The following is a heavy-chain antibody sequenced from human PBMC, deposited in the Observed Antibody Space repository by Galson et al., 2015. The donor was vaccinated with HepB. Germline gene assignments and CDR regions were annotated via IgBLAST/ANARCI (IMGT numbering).Heavy chain of an antibody. V-gene: IGHV1-18*01. CDR3: ARDSRLELRLNNYFSYGMDV. D-gene: IGHD2-21*01. CDR2: FSGYDAST. J-gene: IGHJ6*02. Sequence: SVKVSCKASGYSFSNYGLSWTRQAPGPGLEWMGWFSGYDASTNYAPKFQGRVTMTADATTGTAYLELRNLRSDDTAVYYCARDSRLELRLNNYFSYGMDVWGQGSAVTVSS. CDR1: GYSFSNYG.